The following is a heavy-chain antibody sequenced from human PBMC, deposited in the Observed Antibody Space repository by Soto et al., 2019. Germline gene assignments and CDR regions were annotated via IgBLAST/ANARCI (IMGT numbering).Heavy chain of an antibody. J-gene: IGHJ3*02. CDR1: GGSFSGYY. CDR2: INHSGST. V-gene: IGHV4-34*01. CDR3: ARLWGAFDI. Sequence: SETLSLTCAVYGGSFSGYYWSWIRQPPGKGLEWIGEINHSGSTNYNPSLKSRVTISVDTSKNQFSLKLSSVTAADTAVHYCARLWGAFDIWGQGTMVTVSS. D-gene: IGHD3-10*01.